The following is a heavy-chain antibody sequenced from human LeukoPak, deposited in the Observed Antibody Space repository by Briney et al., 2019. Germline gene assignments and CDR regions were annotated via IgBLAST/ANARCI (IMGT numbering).Heavy chain of an antibody. CDR1: GFAFSNYA. CDR3: ARALFSSWYSGYYYYGMDV. J-gene: IGHJ6*02. D-gene: IGHD6-13*01. Sequence: GGSLTLSCAASGFAFSNYAMSWVRQAPGKGLEWVSYISSSGSTIYCADSVKGRFTISRDNAKNSLYLQMNSLRAEDTAVYYCARALFSSWYSGYYYYGMDVWGQGTTVTVSS. V-gene: IGHV3-48*03. CDR2: ISSSGSTI.